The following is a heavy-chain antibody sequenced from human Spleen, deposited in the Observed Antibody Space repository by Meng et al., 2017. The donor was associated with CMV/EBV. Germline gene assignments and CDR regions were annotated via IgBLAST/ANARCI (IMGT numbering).Heavy chain of an antibody. Sequence: GSLRLSCAVYGGSFSGYYWSGIRQPPGKGLEWIGEINHSGSTNYNPSLKSRVTLSVDTSKNHFSLKLSSLTAADTAVYYLARGNIEVAGVIDSWGQGTLVTVSS. J-gene: IGHJ4*02. V-gene: IGHV4-34*01. D-gene: IGHD6-19*01. CDR3: ARGNIEVAGVIDS. CDR2: INHSGST. CDR1: GGSFSGYY.